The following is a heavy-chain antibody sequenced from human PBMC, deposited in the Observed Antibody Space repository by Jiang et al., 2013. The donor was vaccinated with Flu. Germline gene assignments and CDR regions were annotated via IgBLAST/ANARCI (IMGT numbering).Heavy chain of an antibody. CDR3: ARHKEGYSSDFDY. CDR2: IDPSDSYT. V-gene: IGHV5-10-1*01. Sequence: GAEVKKPGESLRISCKGSGYIFSSYWITWVRQMPGKGLEWMGRIDPSDSYTNYNPSFQGHVTISADKSISTAYLQWSSLKASDSAMYYCARHKEGYSSDFDYWGQGTLVTVSS. D-gene: IGHD6-25*01. CDR1: GYIFSSYW. J-gene: IGHJ4*02.